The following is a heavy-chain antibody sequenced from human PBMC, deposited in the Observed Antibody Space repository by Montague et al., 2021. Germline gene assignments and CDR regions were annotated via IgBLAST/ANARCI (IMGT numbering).Heavy chain of an antibody. J-gene: IGHJ4*02. CDR1: GGSINSGGYY. CDR3: ARDQGGYFDY. D-gene: IGHD3-16*01. V-gene: IGHV4-31*03. CDR2: IYYSGTT. Sequence: TLSLTCTVSGGSINSGGYYWTWIRQHPGKGLEWIGYIYYSGTTYYNPSLKSRVTISVDTSKNQFSLKLGSVTAADTAVYYCARDQGGYFDYWGQGTLVTVSS.